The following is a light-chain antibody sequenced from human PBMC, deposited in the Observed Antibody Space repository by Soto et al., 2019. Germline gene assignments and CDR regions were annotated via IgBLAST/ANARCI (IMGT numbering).Light chain of an antibody. J-gene: IGKJ5*01. V-gene: IGKV3-20*01. Sequence: EIVLTQSPCTLSLSPGERATLSCRASQSVSSSYLAWYQQRPGQAPRLLIEGASSRPTGIPDRFSGSGSGTDCTHTISRLEPEDFAVYSCQQFGSSPPITSGQGTRLE. CDR2: GAS. CDR3: QQFGSSPPIT. CDR1: QSVSSSY.